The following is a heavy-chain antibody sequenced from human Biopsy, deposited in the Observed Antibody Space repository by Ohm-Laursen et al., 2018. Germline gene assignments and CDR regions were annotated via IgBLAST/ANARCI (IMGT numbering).Heavy chain of an antibody. CDR2: IYYSVMT. D-gene: IGHD4-11*01. J-gene: IGHJ6*02. Sequence: PSETLSLTCAVSGYSVTNDYYWSWIRQPPGKGLEWIGHIYYSVMTNYNPSLQSRVSISVDTSRNQVSLTLGSVTAADTAVHYCARDSGILNYGNFKYYHYYGMDVWGQGTKVTVSS. CDR3: ARDSGILNYGNFKYYHYYGMDV. V-gene: IGHV4-61*01. CDR1: GYSVTNDYY.